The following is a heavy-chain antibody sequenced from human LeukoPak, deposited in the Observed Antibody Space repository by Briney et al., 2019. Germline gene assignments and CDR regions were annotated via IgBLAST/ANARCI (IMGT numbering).Heavy chain of an antibody. V-gene: IGHV4-59*01. CDR3: ASDKGDYGDYYWFDP. CDR2: IYHSGST. J-gene: IGHJ5*02. Sequence: SGTLSLTCTVSGGSISSDYWSWIRQPPAKGLEWIGYIYHSGSTNYNPSLKSRVTISVHTSKNQFSLKLSSVTAADTAVYYCASDKGDYGDYYWFDPWGQGTLVTVSS. CDR1: GGSISSDY. D-gene: IGHD4-17*01.